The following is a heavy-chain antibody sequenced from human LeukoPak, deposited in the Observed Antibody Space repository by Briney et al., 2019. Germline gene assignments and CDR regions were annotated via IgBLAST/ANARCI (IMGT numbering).Heavy chain of an antibody. CDR2: IYYSGST. Sequence: PSETLSRTCTVSGGSISSSSYDWGWIRQPPGKWLEWIGTIYYSGSTYYNPSLKSRVTISVDTSKNQFSLKLSSVTAADPAVYYCARSGSYYHSFHSWGQGTLVTISS. J-gene: IGHJ4*02. D-gene: IGHD1-26*01. V-gene: IGHV4-39*01. CDR1: GGSISSSSYD. CDR3: ARSGSYYHSFHS.